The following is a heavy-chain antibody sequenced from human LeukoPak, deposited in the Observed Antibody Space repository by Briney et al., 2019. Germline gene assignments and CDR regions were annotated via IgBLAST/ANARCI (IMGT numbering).Heavy chain of an antibody. D-gene: IGHD6-13*01. CDR2: IYTSGST. Sequence: PSETLSLTCTVSGGPISSYYWSWIRQPAGKGLEWIGRIYTSGSTNYNPSLKSRVTMSVDTSKNQFSLKLSSVTAADTAVYYCARGRIAAAGTGYWFDPRGQGTLVTVSS. CDR3: ARGRIAAAGTGYWFDP. J-gene: IGHJ5*02. V-gene: IGHV4-4*07. CDR1: GGPISSYY.